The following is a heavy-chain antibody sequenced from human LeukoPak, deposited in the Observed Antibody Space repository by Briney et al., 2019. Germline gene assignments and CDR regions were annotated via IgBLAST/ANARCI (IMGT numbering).Heavy chain of an antibody. Sequence: SVKVSCKASGATVSSYAISWLRQAPGQGLEWMGGIIPIFGTANYAQKFQGRVTITADESTSTAYMELSSLRSEDTAVYYCARPPYDHAEYFQHWGQGTLVTVSS. CDR2: IIPIFGTA. V-gene: IGHV1-69*13. CDR1: GATVSSYA. CDR3: ARPPYDHAEYFQH. J-gene: IGHJ1*01. D-gene: IGHD1-1*01.